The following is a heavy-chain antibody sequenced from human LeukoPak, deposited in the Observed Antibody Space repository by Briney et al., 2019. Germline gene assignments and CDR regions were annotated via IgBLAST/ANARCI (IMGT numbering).Heavy chain of an antibody. CDR3: ARRNYDDHGDPFDY. J-gene: IGHJ4*02. Sequence: PGGSLRLSCAASGFTFGIYVMSWVRQAPGKGLERVSDISLSGGSTYYADSVKGRFTISRDNSKNTLYLQLVNLRAEDTAVYYCARRNYDDHGDPFDYWGQGTLVTVSS. D-gene: IGHD4-17*01. V-gene: IGHV3-23*01. CDR1: GFTFGIYV. CDR2: ISLSGGST.